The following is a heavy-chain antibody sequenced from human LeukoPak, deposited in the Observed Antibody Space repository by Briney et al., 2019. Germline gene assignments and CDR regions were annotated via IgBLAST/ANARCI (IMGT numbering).Heavy chain of an antibody. CDR1: GGSIGSYS. V-gene: IGHV4-59*01. CDR2: VSYSGST. CDR3: ARGRPAAGQDFFDY. D-gene: IGHD6-13*01. J-gene: IGHJ4*02. Sequence: KPSETLSLTCTVSGGSIGSYSWSWIRQPPRKGLECIGYVSYSGSTNYNPSLRSRVTISVDTSKNQFSLKLSSVTAADTAVYHCARGRPAAGQDFFDYWGQGTLVTVSS.